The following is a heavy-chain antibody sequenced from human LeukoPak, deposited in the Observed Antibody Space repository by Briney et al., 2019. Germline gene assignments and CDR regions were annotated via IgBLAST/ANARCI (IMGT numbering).Heavy chain of an antibody. J-gene: IGHJ4*02. V-gene: IGHV3-30*04. CDR1: GITFSSYA. CDR2: ISYDGSNK. CDR3: ARDLRIYYYDSSGSQDY. D-gene: IGHD3-22*01. Sequence: GGSLRLSCAASGITFSSYAMHWVRQAPGKGLEWVAVISYDGSNKYYADSVKGRFTISRDNAKNTLYLQMNSLRAEDTAVYYCARDLRIYYYDSSGSQDYWGQGTLVTVSS.